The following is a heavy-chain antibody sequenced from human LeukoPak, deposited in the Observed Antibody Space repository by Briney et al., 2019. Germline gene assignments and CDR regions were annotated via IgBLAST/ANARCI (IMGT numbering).Heavy chain of an antibody. J-gene: IGHJ5*02. CDR3: ARAELRRHNWFDP. CDR2: INPSGGST. Sequence: GAXXXVSCKASGYTFTSYYMHWVRQAPGQGLEWMGIINPSGGSTSYAQKFQGRVTMTRDTSTSTVYMELSSLRSEDTAVYYCARAELRRHNWFDPWGQGTLVTVSS. CDR1: GYTFTSYY. V-gene: IGHV1-46*01. D-gene: IGHD1-26*01.